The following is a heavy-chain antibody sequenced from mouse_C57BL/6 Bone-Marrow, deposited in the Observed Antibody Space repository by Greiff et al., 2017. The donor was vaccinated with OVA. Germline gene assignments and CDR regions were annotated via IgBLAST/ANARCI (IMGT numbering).Heavy chain of an antibody. Sequence: QVQLQQSGAELARPGASVKLSCKASGYTFTSYGISWVKQRPGQGLEWIGGIYPRSGNTNYNEKFKGKATLTVDKSSSTAYLELRSLPSEDSAVYVCAEERDFVTTDFDYWGQGTTLTVSS. D-gene: IGHD1-1*01. CDR3: AEERDFVTTDFDY. J-gene: IGHJ2*01. V-gene: IGHV1-81*01. CDR1: GYTFTSYG. CDR2: IYPRSGNT.